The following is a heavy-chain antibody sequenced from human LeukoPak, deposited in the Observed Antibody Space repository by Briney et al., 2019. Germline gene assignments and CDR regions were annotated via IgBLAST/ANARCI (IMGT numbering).Heavy chain of an antibody. J-gene: IGHJ5*02. D-gene: IGHD6-6*01. V-gene: IGHV1-2*02. CDR2: INPNSGGT. Sequence: ASVKVSCKASGYTFTGYYMHWVRQAPGQGLEWMGWINPNSGGTNYAQKFQGRVTMTRATSISTAYMELSRLRSDDTAVYYCAREEYSSSSNNWFDPWGQGTLVTVSS. CDR1: GYTFTGYY. CDR3: AREEYSSSSNNWFDP.